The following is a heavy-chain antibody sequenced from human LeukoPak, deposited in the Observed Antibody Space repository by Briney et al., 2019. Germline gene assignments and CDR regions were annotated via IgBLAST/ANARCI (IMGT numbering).Heavy chain of an antibody. J-gene: IGHJ4*02. Sequence: ASVTVSCTASGYTFTGYFMHWVPQAPGQELEWMGGINPNSGGTDYAQKFQGRVTMTRDTSISTAYMELSGLRSDDSAVYFCSRAGTIAAPGATPNDFWGQGTLVTVSS. D-gene: IGHD6-13*01. CDR2: INPNSGGT. CDR3: SRAGTIAAPGATPNDF. V-gene: IGHV1-2*02. CDR1: GYTFTGYF.